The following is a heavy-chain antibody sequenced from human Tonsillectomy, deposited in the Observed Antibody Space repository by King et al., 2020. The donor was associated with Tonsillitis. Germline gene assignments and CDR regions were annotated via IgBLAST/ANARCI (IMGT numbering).Heavy chain of an antibody. Sequence: VQLQQWGAGLLKPSETLSLTCAVSGGSFSNYYWSWIRQPPGKGLEWIGEINHSGSTNYNPSLKSRVTISVDTSKNQFSLKLSSVTAADTAVYYCAREESSSPGPFDYWGQGTLVTVSS. CDR1: GGSFSNYY. CDR2: INHSGST. J-gene: IGHJ4*02. V-gene: IGHV4-34*01. D-gene: IGHD6-6*01. CDR3: AREESSSPGPFDY.